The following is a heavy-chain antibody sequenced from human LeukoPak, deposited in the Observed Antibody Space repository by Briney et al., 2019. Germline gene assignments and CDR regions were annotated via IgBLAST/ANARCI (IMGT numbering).Heavy chain of an antibody. CDR1: GFTFTSYY. J-gene: IGHJ4*02. Sequence: GASVKVSCKASGFTFTSYYMHWVRQAPGQGLEWMGIINPSGGSTSYAQKFQGRVTMTRDTSTSTVYMELSSLRSEDTAVYYCARLMVRGVIPLYFDYWGQGTLVTVSS. D-gene: IGHD3-10*01. V-gene: IGHV1-46*01. CDR2: INPSGGST. CDR3: ARLMVRGVIPLYFDY.